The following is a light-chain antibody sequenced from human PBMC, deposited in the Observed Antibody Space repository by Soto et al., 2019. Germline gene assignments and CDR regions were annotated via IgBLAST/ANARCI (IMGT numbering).Light chain of an antibody. V-gene: IGKV1-6*01. CDR2: KAS. Sequence: AIQITQSPASLSASVGDRVTISCRASQGIGNALGWYQQKPGKPPKVLIYKASTLKSGVPSRFSGSGSGTEFTLTISSLEPEDFAVYYCQQRSNWPPWTFGQGTKVDI. CDR3: QQRSNWPPWT. J-gene: IGKJ1*01. CDR1: QGIGNA.